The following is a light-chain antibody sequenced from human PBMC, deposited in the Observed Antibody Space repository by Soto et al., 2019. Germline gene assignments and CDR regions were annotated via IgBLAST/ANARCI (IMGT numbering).Light chain of an antibody. V-gene: IGLV1-44*01. CDR2: SND. CDR3: ATWADSVNGVV. Sequence: QSVLTQPPSASGTPGQTVTISCSGSNSYLGSHSVDWYQQFPGTTPRLLINSNDQRPSGVPDRFSGSKSGTSASRAISGLQSEDEADYYCATWADSVNGVVFGGVTKLTVL. J-gene: IGLJ2*01. CDR1: NSYLGSHS.